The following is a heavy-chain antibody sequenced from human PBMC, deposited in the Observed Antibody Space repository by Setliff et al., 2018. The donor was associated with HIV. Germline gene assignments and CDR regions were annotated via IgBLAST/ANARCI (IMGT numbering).Heavy chain of an antibody. J-gene: IGHJ1*01. V-gene: IGHV4-39*02. D-gene: IGHD3-22*01. CDR2: IYHTGST. CDR3: ARDSERLYDSIGH. Sequence: LSLTCTVSGGSINSTSYYWGWIRQPPGNGLEWIGSIYHTGSTYYKPSLKSRVTISVDTSKNQFSLRLSSVAAGDTAVYYCARDSERLYDSIGHWGQGTLVTVSS. CDR1: GGSINSTSYY.